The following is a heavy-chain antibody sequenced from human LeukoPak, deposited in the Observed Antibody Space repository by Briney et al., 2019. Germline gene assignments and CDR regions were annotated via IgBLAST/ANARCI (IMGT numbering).Heavy chain of an antibody. V-gene: IGHV3-21*05. CDR3: ARDRDDCGDYPLI. CDR1: GFTFSSYS. J-gene: IGHJ3*02. Sequence: TGGSLRLSCAASGFTFSSYSMNWVRQAPGKGLEWVSYISSSSSYIYYADSVKGRFTISRDNAKNSLYLQMNSLRAEDTAVYYCARDRDDCGDYPLIWGQGTVVTVSS. D-gene: IGHD4-17*01. CDR2: ISSSSSYI.